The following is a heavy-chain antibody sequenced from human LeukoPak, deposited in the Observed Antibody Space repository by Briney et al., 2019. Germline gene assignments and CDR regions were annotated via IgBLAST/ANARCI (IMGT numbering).Heavy chain of an antibody. Sequence: ASVKVSCKASGYTFTSYYMHWVRQAPGQGLEWMGWMNPNSGNTGYAQKFQGRVTMTRSTSINTAYMELSSLRSEDTAIYYCARESGFYASGSRYWGQGTLVTVSS. CDR1: GYTFTSYY. J-gene: IGHJ4*02. V-gene: IGHV1-8*02. CDR2: MNPNSGNT. D-gene: IGHD3-10*01. CDR3: ARESGFYASGSRY.